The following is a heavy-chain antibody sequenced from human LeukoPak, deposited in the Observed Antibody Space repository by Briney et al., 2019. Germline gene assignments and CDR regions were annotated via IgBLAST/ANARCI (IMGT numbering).Heavy chain of an antibody. Sequence: GESLKISCKASGYTFTHQRIGWVRQKSGSGLEWMGIIYPRDSDTRYSPSFQGHVSISADTSINTAYLEWSRLEASDTAIYYCARHSDVIGAIWGQGTLFTVSS. D-gene: IGHD3-10*01. J-gene: IGHJ4*02. CDR3: ARHSDVIGAI. CDR1: GYTFTHQR. V-gene: IGHV5-51*01. CDR2: IYPRDSDT.